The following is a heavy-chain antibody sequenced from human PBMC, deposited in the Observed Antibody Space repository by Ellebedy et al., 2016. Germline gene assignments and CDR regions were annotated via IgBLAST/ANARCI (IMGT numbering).Heavy chain of an antibody. CDR3: ATLTIPGGSDY. CDR2: ISTSGNT. J-gene: IGHJ4*02. CDR1: GGSINSGAYY. V-gene: IGHV4-61*09. D-gene: IGHD3-16*01. Sequence: LRLXXAVSGGSINSGAYYWSWVRQPSGKGPEWIGHISTSGNTIYNPSLRSRVTMSVDTSRNHFSLELTSVTVADTAVYYCATLTIPGGSDYWGQGALVTVSS.